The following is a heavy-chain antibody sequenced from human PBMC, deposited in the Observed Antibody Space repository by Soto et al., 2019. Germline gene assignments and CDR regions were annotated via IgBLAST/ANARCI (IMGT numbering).Heavy chain of an antibody. CDR2: IYYSGRT. D-gene: IGHD6-6*01. Sequence: SETLSLTCTVSGGSISSGGYYWSWIRQHPGKGLEWIGYIYYSGRTYYNPSLHSRVSIAVDTTENQFSLKLTSVTAADTSVSYCARGSFSSSSSWFDPWGRGTMVTVSS. V-gene: IGHV4-31*03. CDR3: ARGSFSSSSSWFDP. CDR1: GGSISSGGYY. J-gene: IGHJ5*02.